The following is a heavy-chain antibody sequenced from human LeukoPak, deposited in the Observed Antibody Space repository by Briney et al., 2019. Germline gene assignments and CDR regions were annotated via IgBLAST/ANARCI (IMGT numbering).Heavy chain of an antibody. D-gene: IGHD6-13*01. CDR2: ISGSGGST. J-gene: IGHJ4*02. CDR3: AATGALIAAAGRPYFDY. Sequence: PGGSLRLSCAASGFTFSSYAMSWVRRAPGKGLEWVSAISGSGGSTYYADSVKGRFTISRDNSKNTLYLQMNSLRAEDTAVYYCAATGALIAAAGRPYFDYWGQGTLVTVSS. V-gene: IGHV3-23*01. CDR1: GFTFSSYA.